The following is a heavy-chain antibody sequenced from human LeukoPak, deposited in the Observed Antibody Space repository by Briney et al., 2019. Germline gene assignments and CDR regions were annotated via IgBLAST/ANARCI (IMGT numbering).Heavy chain of an antibody. Sequence: GGSLRLSCAASGFTFSSYSMNWVRQAPGKGLEWVSYISSSSSTIYYADSVKGRFTISRDNAKNSLYLQMNSLRSDDTAVYYCARVGITGTTGYWGQGTLVTVSS. V-gene: IGHV3-48*01. D-gene: IGHD1-7*01. J-gene: IGHJ4*02. CDR3: ARVGITGTTGY. CDR1: GFTFSSYS. CDR2: ISSSSSTI.